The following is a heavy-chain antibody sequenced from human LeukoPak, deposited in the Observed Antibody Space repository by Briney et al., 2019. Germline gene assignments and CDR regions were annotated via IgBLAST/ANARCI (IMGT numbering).Heavy chain of an antibody. CDR2: FDPEDGET. Sequence: ASVKVSCKVSGYTLTELSTHWVRQAPGKGLEWMGGFDPEDGETIYAQKFQGRVTMTEDTSTDTAYMELSSLRSEDTAVYYCATGGYDSSGLYFDYWGQGTLVTVSS. J-gene: IGHJ4*02. D-gene: IGHD3-22*01. CDR1: GYTLTELS. CDR3: ATGGYDSSGLYFDY. V-gene: IGHV1-24*01.